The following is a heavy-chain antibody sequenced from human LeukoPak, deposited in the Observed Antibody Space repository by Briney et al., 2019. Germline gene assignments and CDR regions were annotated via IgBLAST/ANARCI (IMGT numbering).Heavy chain of an antibody. CDR3: ARAAYSGYDLFYYYYYMDV. CDR1: GFTFSSYW. D-gene: IGHD5-12*01. V-gene: IGHV3-7*01. Sequence: TGGSLRLSCAASGFTFSSYWMSWVRQAPGKGLEWVANIKQDGSESYYVDSVKGRFTISRDNAKNSLYLQMNSLRAEDTAVYYCARAAYSGYDLFYYYYYMDVWGKGTTVTVSS. J-gene: IGHJ6*03. CDR2: IKQDGSES.